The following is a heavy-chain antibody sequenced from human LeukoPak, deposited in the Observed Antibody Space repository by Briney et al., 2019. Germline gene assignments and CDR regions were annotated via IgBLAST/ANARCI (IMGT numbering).Heavy chain of an antibody. CDR3: AKDSIGEASGGMDV. D-gene: IGHD3-10*01. CDR1: GFAFDNFA. CDR2: ISYNSGGR. J-gene: IGHJ6*02. V-gene: IGHV3-9*01. Sequence: GGSLRLSCAASGFAFDNFAMHWVRRAPGKGLEWVSGISYNSGGRGYADSVKGRFTISRDNAKNSLYLQMDSLRSEDTALYYCAKDSIGEASGGMDVWGQGTTVTVSS.